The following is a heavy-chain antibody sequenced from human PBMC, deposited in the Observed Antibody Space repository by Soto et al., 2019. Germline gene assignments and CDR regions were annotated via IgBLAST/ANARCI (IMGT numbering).Heavy chain of an antibody. V-gene: IGHV4-4*07. CDR3: ATVSYVGGTDY. Sequence: QVQLQESGPGLVKPSETLSLTCTVSVVSISSFYWSWIRQPAGKGLEWIGRIYSSEIINYSPSLKSRVTMSLDTSKNQFSLNLSSVTAADTAVYFCATVSYVGGTDYWGQGTLVTVSS. CDR2: IYSSEII. J-gene: IGHJ4*02. D-gene: IGHD5-18*01. CDR1: VVSISSFY.